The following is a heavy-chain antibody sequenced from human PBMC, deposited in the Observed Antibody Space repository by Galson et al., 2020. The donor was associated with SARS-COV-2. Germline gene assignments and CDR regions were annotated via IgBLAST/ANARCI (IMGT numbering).Heavy chain of an antibody. CDR2: ISGSGGST. J-gene: IGHJ3*02. V-gene: IGHV3-23*01. CDR1: GFTFSSYA. Sequence: GGSLRLSCAASGFTFSSYAMSWVRQAPGKGLEWVSAISGSGGSTYYADSVKGRFTISRDNSKNTLYLQMNSLRAEDTAVYYCASPRRGYSYGSGAFDIWGQGTMVTVSS. D-gene: IGHD5-18*01. CDR3: ASPRRGYSYGSGAFDI.